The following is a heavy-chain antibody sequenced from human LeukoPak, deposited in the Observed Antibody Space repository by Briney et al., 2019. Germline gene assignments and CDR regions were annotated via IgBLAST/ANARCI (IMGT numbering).Heavy chain of an antibody. V-gene: IGHV4-59*01. CDR2: IYYSGST. J-gene: IGHJ4*02. CDR1: GGSIGSYY. D-gene: IGHD1-26*01. CDR3: AREKVGAKFFDY. Sequence: SETLSLTCTVSGGSIGSYYWSWIRQPPGKGLEWIGYIYYSGSTYYNPSLKSRVTISADTSKNQFSLNLSSVTAADTAIYYCAREKVGAKFFDYWGQGALVTVSS.